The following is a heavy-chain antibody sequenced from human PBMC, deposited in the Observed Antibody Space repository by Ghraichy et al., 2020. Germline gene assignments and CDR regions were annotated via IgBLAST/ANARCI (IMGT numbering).Heavy chain of an antibody. CDR1: GFTFSSYW. D-gene: IGHD1-26*01. CDR2: IKQDGSEK. Sequence: LSLTCAASGFTFSSYWMSWVRQAPGKGLEWVANIKQDGSEKYYVDSVKGRFTISRDNAKNSLYLQMNSLRAEDTAVYYCARDGTWDAFDIWGQGTMVTVSS. V-gene: IGHV3-7*01. J-gene: IGHJ3*02. CDR3: ARDGTWDAFDI.